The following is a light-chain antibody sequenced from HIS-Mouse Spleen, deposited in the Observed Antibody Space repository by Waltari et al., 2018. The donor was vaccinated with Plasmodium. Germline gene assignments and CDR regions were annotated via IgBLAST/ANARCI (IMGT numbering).Light chain of an antibody. CDR1: QSVSTY. CDR2: NAS. J-gene: IGKJ4*01. CDR3: QQRSNWPRVLT. V-gene: IGKV3-11*01. Sequence: EIVLTQSPATLSLSPGERASQSVSTYLAWYQHNPGPAPRLLIYNASNSATGTPARFSGSGSGTDFTFTISSREPEDFAVYYCQQRSNWPRVLTFGGGTKVEIK.